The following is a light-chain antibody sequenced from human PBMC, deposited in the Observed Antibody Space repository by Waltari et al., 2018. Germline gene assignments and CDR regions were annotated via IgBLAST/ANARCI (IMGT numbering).Light chain of an antibody. Sequence: EIVMTQSPATLSVSPGERATLSCRASQSVSSDLAWYQQKPGQAPRLLIYGVSTRATGIPARFSASGSGTEFTLTISSLQSEDFAVYYCQQYNNWPRSFGQGTRLEIK. CDR2: GVS. J-gene: IGKJ5*01. CDR3: QQYNNWPRS. CDR1: QSVSSD. V-gene: IGKV3-15*01.